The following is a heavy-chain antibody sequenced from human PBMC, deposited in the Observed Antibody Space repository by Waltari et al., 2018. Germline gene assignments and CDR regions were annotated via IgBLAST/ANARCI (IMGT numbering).Heavy chain of an antibody. V-gene: IGHV3-48*04. CDR2: ISTSSSTI. J-gene: IGHJ3*02. CDR3: ARISGYYDAFDI. D-gene: IGHD3-22*01. Sequence: EVQLVESGGGLVQPGGSLRLSCAASGFTFTNYNMNWVRQAPGKGLEGVSHISTSSSTIYYADSVKGRFTISRDNAKNSLYLQMNSLRAEDTAVYYCARISGYYDAFDIWGQGTMVTVSS. CDR1: GFTFTNYN.